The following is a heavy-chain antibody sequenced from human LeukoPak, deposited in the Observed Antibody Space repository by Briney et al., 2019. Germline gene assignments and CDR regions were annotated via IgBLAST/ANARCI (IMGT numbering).Heavy chain of an antibody. J-gene: IGHJ4*02. CDR1: GFTFSSYA. CDR3: ANDYGDYVNY. V-gene: IGHV3-30*04. CDR2: ISYDGSNK. Sequence: GFLRLSCAASGFTFSSYAMHWVRQAPGKGLEWVAVISYDGSNKYYADSVKGRFTISRDNSKNTLYLQMNSLRAEDTAVYYCANDYGDYVNYWGQGTLVTVSS. D-gene: IGHD4-17*01.